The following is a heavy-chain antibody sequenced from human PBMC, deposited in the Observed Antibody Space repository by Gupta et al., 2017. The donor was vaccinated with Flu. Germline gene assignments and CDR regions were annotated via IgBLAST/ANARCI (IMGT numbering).Heavy chain of an antibody. V-gene: IGHV3-48*03. CDR2: ISSSGSTI. CDR1: GFTFSSYE. D-gene: IGHD6-13*01. J-gene: IGHJ4*02. Sequence: EVQLVESGGGLVQPGGSLRLSCAASGFTFSSYEMNWVRQAPGKGLEWVSYISSSGSTIYYADSVKGRFTISRDNAKNSLYLQMNSPRAEDTAVYYCARDWSGMGSSSLGYWGQGTLVTVSS. CDR3: ARDWSGMGSSSLGY.